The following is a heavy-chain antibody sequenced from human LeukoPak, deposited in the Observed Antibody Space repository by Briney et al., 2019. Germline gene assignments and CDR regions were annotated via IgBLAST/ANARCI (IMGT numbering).Heavy chain of an antibody. CDR3: ASSFRITGTTYYY. D-gene: IGHD1-20*01. J-gene: IGHJ4*02. CDR1: GFTFSSFW. Sequence: GGSLRLSCSASGFTFSSFWMHWVRHVPGKGLVWVSGVSSDGRITNYADFVKGRFTVSRDTAKKPLSLQMDSLRADDTAIYFCASSFRITGTTYYYWGQGTLVTVSS. CDR2: VSSDGRIT. V-gene: IGHV3-74*01.